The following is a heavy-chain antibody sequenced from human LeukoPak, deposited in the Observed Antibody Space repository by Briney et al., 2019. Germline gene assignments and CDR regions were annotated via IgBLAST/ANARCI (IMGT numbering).Heavy chain of an antibody. CDR2: INPNSGGT. D-gene: IGHD3-22*01. V-gene: IGHV1-2*02. CDR1: GYTFTGYY. Sequence: ASVKVSCKASGYTFTGYYMHWVRQAPGQGLEWMGWINPNSGGTNYAQKFQGRVTMTRDTSISTAYMELSRLRSDDTAVYYCARQRITMIVGQDAFDIWGQGTLVTVSS. J-gene: IGHJ3*02. CDR3: ARQRITMIVGQDAFDI.